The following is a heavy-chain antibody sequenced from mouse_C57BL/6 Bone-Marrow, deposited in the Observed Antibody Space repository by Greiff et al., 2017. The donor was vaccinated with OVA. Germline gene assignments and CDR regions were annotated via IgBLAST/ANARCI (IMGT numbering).Heavy chain of an antibody. CDR1: GYTFTSYG. CDR3: GGCRGNLFAY. V-gene: IGHV1-81*01. CDR2: IYPRSGNT. D-gene: IGHD2-1*01. Sequence: QVQLQQPGAELARPGASVKLSCKASGYTFTSYGISWVKQRTGQGLEWIGEIYPRSGNTYYNEKFKGKATLTADKSSSTAYMELRSLTSEDAAVYFCGGCRGNLFAYWGQGTLVTVSA. J-gene: IGHJ3*01.